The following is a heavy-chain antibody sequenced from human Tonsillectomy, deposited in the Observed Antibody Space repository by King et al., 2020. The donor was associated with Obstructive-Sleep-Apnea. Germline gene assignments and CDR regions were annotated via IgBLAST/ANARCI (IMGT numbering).Heavy chain of an antibody. Sequence: VQLQESGPGLVKPSQTLSLTCTVSGGSISSGDSYWSGIRQPPGKGLEWSGYIYYSGSTYYNPSLKSRLTIAVDTSKNQFSLKLSSVTAAVTAVYYCARGRSSSSYGEERTEDVDYWGQGTLVTVSS. CDR2: IYYSGST. J-gene: IGHJ4*02. V-gene: IGHV4-30-4*01. CDR1: GGSISSGDSY. D-gene: IGHD6-13*01. CDR3: ARGRSSSSYGEERTEDVDY.